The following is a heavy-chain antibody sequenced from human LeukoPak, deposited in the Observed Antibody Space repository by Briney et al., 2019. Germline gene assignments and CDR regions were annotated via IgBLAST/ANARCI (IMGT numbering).Heavy chain of an antibody. V-gene: IGHV4-34*01. CDR3: ATSLRLIAVAADFDH. CDR1: GGSFSGYY. Sequence: SETLSLTCAVYGGSFSGYYWSWIRQPPGKGLEWIGEINHSGSTNYNPSLKSRVTISVDTSKNQFSLKLSSVTAADTAVYYCATSLRLIAVAADFDHWGQGTLVTVSS. J-gene: IGHJ4*02. D-gene: IGHD6-19*01. CDR2: INHSGST.